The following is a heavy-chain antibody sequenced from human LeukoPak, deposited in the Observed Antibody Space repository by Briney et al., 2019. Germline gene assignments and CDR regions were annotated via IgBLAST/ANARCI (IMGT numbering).Heavy chain of an antibody. V-gene: IGHV3-64D*09. CDR3: VKGLSGSASNLDY. CDR1: GFIFRSCA. D-gene: IGHD3-10*01. CDR2: ISSNDIST. J-gene: IGHJ4*02. Sequence: GGSLRLSCSASGFIFRSCAMHWVRQAPGKGLEYVSTISSNDISTFYADSVQGRFAISRDNSKNTVYLEMSSLRAEDTAIYYCVKGLSGSASNLDYWGQGTLVTVSS.